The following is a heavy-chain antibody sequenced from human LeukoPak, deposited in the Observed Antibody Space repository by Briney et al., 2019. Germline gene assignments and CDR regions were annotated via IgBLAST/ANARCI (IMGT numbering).Heavy chain of an antibody. Sequence: SETLSLTCAVYGGSFSGYYWSWIRQPPGKGLEWIGEINHSGSTNYNPSLKSRVTISVDTSKNQFSLKLSSVTAADTAVYYCARGLGLRMVRGVSSPGCYYYMDVWGKGTTVTVSS. D-gene: IGHD3-10*01. CDR1: GGSFSGYY. V-gene: IGHV4-34*01. CDR2: INHSGST. J-gene: IGHJ6*03. CDR3: ARGLGLRMVRGVSSPGCYYYMDV.